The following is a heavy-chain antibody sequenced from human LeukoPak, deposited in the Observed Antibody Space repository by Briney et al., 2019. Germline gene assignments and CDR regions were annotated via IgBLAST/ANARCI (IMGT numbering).Heavy chain of an antibody. V-gene: IGHV1-24*01. CDR2: FDPEDGET. J-gene: IGHJ4*02. Sequence: SVKISCKVSGYTLTELSMHWVRQAPGKGVVWMGGFDPEDGETIYAQKFQGRVTMTEDTSTDTAYMALSSLRSEDTAVYYCATEGLRTGSSPYYFDYWGQGTLVTVSS. D-gene: IGHD3/OR15-3a*01. CDR3: ATEGLRTGSSPYYFDY. CDR1: GYTLTELS.